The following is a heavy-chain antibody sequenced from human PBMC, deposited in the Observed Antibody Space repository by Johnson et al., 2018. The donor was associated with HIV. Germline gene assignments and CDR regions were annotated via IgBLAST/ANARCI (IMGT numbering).Heavy chain of an antibody. J-gene: IGHJ3*02. CDR1: GFTFSDYY. Sequence: QVQLVESGGGLVKPGGSLRLSCAASGFTFSDYYMNWIRQAPGKGLEWISYISGSSSTIYYADSVKGRFTISRDNSKNSLYLQVHSFRVEDTAVYYCARSVGYYDSSGYYYVDAFDIWGQGTMVTVSS. CDR2: ISGSSSTI. CDR3: ARSVGYYDSSGYYYVDAFDI. D-gene: IGHD3-22*01. V-gene: IGHV3-11*04.